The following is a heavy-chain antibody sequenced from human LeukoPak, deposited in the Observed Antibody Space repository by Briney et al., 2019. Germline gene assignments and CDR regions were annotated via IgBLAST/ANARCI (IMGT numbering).Heavy chain of an antibody. CDR3: ARATPSPDY. CDR1: GFTFSSYA. D-gene: IGHD4-23*01. J-gene: IGHJ4*02. CDR2: ISYDGSNK. Sequence: GGSLRLSCAASGFTFSSYAMHWVRQAPGKGLEWEAVISYDGSNKYYADSVKGRFTISRDNSKNTLYLQMNSLRAEDTAVYYCARATPSPDYWGQGTLVTVSS. V-gene: IGHV3-30*04.